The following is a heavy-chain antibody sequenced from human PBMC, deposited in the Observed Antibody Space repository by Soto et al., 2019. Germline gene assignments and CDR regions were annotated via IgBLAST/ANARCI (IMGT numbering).Heavy chain of an antibody. CDR2: IHAGANS. CDR1: GFIVSRNY. D-gene: IGHD3-16*01. CDR3: VRDFTS. V-gene: IGHV3-53*02. Sequence: EVQLVETGGGLVQPGGSLTLSCTVSGFIVSRNYMSWVRQAPGKGPEWVSIIHAGANSYFADSVKGRFTISRDDSKNSLNLHMDNLTTEDTAVYYCVRDFTSWGQGTLVTVSS. J-gene: IGHJ4*02.